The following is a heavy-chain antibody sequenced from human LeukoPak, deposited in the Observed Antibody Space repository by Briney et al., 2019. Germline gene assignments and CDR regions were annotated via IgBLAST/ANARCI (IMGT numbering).Heavy chain of an antibody. J-gene: IGHJ4*02. Sequence: GGSLRLSXVASGFTFSRHWISWVRQAPGKGVEWVANINEDGSEKNYVDSVKGRFTISRDNAKNSLYLQMNSLRAEDTAVYYCAKDPSYDVTSWGQGTLVTVSS. CDR2: INEDGSEK. CDR3: AKDPSYDVTS. CDR1: GFTFSRHW. D-gene: IGHD3-16*01. V-gene: IGHV3-7*01.